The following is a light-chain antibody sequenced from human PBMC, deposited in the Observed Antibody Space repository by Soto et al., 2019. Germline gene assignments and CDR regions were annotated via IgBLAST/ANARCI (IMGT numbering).Light chain of an antibody. V-gene: IGLV2-23*02. J-gene: IGLJ3*02. CDR3: CSYAGSTTWM. CDR1: SSDVGNYNF. CDR2: EVS. Sequence: QSALTQPASVSGSPGQSITISCTGTSSDVGNYNFVSWYQQHPGKAPKLMIYEVSKRPSGVSDRFSGSKSGNTASLTISGLQVEDEADYYFCSYAGSTTWMFGGGTQLTVL.